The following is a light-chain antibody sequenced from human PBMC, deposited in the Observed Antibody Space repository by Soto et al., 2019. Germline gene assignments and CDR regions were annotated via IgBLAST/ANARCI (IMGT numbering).Light chain of an antibody. J-gene: IGKJ5*01. CDR3: QQRSSWIT. V-gene: IGKV3-11*01. CDR2: DAS. Sequence: EVVLTQSPATLSLSPGERATLSCRASQSVSTYLAWYQQKPGQAPRLLNYDASNRATGIPARFSGSGSATDFTLTISSLEPEDFAVYYCQQRSSWITFGQGTRLEIK. CDR1: QSVSTY.